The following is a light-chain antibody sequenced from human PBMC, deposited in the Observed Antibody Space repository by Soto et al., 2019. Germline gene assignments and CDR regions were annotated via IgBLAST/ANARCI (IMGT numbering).Light chain of an antibody. J-gene: IGKJ1*01. V-gene: IGKV3-11*01. CDR3: HQRSNWPPT. Sequence: EIVLTQSPATLSLSPGERATLSCRASESVSSYLAWYQQKPGQAPRLLIYDASNRATGIPARFSGSGSGTDFTLTISSLEPEDFAVYYCHQRSNWPPTFDQGTKVEIK. CDR2: DAS. CDR1: ESVSSY.